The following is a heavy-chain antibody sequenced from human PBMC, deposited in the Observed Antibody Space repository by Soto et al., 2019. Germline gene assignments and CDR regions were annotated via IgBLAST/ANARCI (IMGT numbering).Heavy chain of an antibody. D-gene: IGHD5-18*01. V-gene: IGHV3-30*18. J-gene: IGHJ4*02. CDR2: ISYDERNK. CDR1: GGTFSSYG. CDR3: AKDRGFGGNTYYFDS. Sequence: LRDSCTAAGGTFSSYGMHWISKDPAKGLEWVTVISYDERNKYYADSVKGRFSVSRDNSRDTLYLQMDSLRSEDTAIYYCAKDRGFGGNTYYFDSWGQGTLVSGSS.